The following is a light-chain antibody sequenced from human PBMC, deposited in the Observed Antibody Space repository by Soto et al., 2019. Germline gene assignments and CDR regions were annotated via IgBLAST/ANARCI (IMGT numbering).Light chain of an antibody. Sequence: EIVLTQSPCTLSLSPGERATLSYRASQRVSSSYLACYQQKPGQAPRLLIYGASSRATGIPDRFSGSGSGTDFTLNISRLEPEDFAVYYCQQYGSSPTFGQGTKVDIK. CDR2: GAS. CDR3: QQYGSSPT. CDR1: QRVSSSY. J-gene: IGKJ1*01. V-gene: IGKV3-20*01.